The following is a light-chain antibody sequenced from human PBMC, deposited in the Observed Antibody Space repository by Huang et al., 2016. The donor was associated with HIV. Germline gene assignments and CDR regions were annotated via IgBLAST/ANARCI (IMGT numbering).Light chain of an antibody. CDR2: GSS. J-gene: IGKJ4*01. V-gene: IGKV3-15*01. CDR1: RSVSTN. CDR3: HQYNNWLLS. Sequence: EIVMTQSPATLSVSPGQRVTLSCRATRSVSTNLAWYQQRHGHAPRLLIYGSSTRAPGIPARFSGSVSVTDFSLTISSLQSEDFALYYCHQYNNWLLSFGGGTRV.